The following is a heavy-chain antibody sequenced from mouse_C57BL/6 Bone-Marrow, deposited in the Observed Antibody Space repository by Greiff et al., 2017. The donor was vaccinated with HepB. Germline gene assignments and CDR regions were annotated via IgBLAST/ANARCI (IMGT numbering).Heavy chain of an antibody. Sequence: QVQLQQPGAELVKPGASVKLSCKASGYTFTSYWMHWVKQRPGQGLEWIGMIHPNSGSTNYNEKFKSKATLTVDKSSSTAYMQLSSLTSEDSAVYYWARQALGLYYYGSSPFAYWGQGTLVTVSA. CDR3: ARQALGLYYYGSSPFAY. CDR1: GYTFTSYW. CDR2: IHPNSGST. V-gene: IGHV1-64*01. J-gene: IGHJ3*01. D-gene: IGHD1-1*01.